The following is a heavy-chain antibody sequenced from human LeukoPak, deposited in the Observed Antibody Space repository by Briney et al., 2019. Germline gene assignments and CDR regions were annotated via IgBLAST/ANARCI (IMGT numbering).Heavy chain of an antibody. CDR3: ARRYDSSGYYYFDY. V-gene: IGHV4-59*08. D-gene: IGHD3-22*01. Sequence: SETLSLTCTVSGGSISSYYWSWIRQPPGKGLEWIGYIYYSGSTNYNPSLKSRVTISVDTSKNQFSLKLSSVAAADTAVYYCARRYDSSGYYYFDYWGQGTLVTVSS. CDR2: IYYSGST. CDR1: GGSISSYY. J-gene: IGHJ4*02.